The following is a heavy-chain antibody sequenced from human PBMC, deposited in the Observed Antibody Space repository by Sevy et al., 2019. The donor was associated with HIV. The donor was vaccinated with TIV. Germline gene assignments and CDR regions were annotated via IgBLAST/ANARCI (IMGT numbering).Heavy chain of an antibody. Sequence: GGSLRLSCAGSGFTVSSNYMSWVRQAPGKGLEWVSIIYSGGSTHYADSMKGRFVISRDDSKNTRYLQMNSLEAEDTAVYYCARNGFSSGSLFWYFDLWGRGTLVTVSS. CDR3: ARNGFSSGSLFWYFDL. CDR1: GFTVSSNY. CDR2: IYSGGST. D-gene: IGHD3-10*01. V-gene: IGHV3-53*01. J-gene: IGHJ2*01.